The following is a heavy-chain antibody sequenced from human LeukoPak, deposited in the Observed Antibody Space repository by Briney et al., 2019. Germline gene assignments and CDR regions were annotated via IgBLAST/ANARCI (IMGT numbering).Heavy chain of an antibody. V-gene: IGHV3-30*02. CDR2: IRYDGSNK. J-gene: IGHJ4*02. CDR3: AKDDSTTMGHFDY. D-gene: IGHD3-10*01. CDR1: GFTFSSYG. Sequence: GGSLRLSCAASGFTFSSYGMHWVRQAPGKGLEWMAFIRYDGSNKYYADSVKRRFTISRDTSKNTLYLQMNSLRAEDTAVYYCAKDDSTTMGHFDYWGEGTLVTVSS.